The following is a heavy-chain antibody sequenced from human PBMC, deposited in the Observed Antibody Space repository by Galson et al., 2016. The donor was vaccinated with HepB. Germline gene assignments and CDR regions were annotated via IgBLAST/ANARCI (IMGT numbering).Heavy chain of an antibody. J-gene: IGHJ4*02. CDR3: AKFSSDWHYFDY. D-gene: IGHD6-19*01. CDR2: ISGGGDKT. V-gene: IGHV3-23*01. CDR1: GFTLSSYA. Sequence: SLRLSCAASGFTLSSYAMSWIRLAPGEGPEWVSVISGGGDKTYYANLVKGRFTISRGNSKNTLNLQMDSLRAEDMALYYCAKFSSDWHYFDYWGQGILVTVSS.